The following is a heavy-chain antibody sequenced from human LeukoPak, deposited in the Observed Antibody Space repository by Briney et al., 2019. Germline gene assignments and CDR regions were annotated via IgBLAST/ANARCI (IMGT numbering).Heavy chain of an antibody. D-gene: IGHD1-14*01. J-gene: IGHJ4*02. Sequence: VSVKVSRKASGYTLTDYYMHWVRQAPGQGLEWMGWINPDSGGTNYAQKFQGRVTLTRDTSISTGYMELSRLTSDDTAVYYCARDPSITIPGDYWGQGTLVTVS. V-gene: IGHV1-2*02. CDR1: GYTLTDYY. CDR3: ARDPSITIPGDY. CDR2: INPDSGGT.